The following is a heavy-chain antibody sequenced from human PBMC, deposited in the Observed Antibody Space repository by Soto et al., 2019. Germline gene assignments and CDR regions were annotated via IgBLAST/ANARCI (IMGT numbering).Heavy chain of an antibody. CDR2: IYYSGST. CDR1: GGSISSGGYY. V-gene: IGHV4-31*03. Sequence: QVQLQESGPGLVKPSQTLSLTCNVSGGSISSGGYYWSWIRQHPGKGLEWIGYIYYSGSTLYNPSLKSRVTISLDTSRKQFSLKLTSVTAADTAVYYCARDTRNSNSSGIDYWGQGTLVAVSS. D-gene: IGHD3-22*01. J-gene: IGHJ4*02. CDR3: ARDTRNSNSSGIDY.